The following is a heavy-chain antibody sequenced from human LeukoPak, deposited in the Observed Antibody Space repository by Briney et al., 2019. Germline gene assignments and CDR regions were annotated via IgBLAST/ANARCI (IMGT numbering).Heavy chain of an antibody. V-gene: IGHV3-30*02. CDR3: AKGRVTMVPTGTLDY. CDR1: GFTFSSYG. D-gene: IGHD1-1*01. Sequence: GGSLRLSCAASGFTFSSYGMHWVRQAPGKGLEWVAFIRYDGSNKYYADSVKGRFTISGDNSKNTLYLQMNSLRAEDAAVYYCAKGRVTMVPTGTLDYWGQGTLVTVSS. J-gene: IGHJ4*02. CDR2: IRYDGSNK.